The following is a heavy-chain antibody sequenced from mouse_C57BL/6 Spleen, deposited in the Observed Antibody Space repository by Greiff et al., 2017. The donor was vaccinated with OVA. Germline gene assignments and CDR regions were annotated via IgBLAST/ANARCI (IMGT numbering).Heavy chain of an antibody. D-gene: IGHD2-4*01. Sequence: VQLQQSGAELARPGASVKMSCKASGYTFTSYTMHWVKQRPGQGLEWIGYINPSSGYTKYNQKFKDKVTLTADKSSSTAYMQLSSLTSEDSAVYYCARSRGDYDGAMDYWGQGTSVTVSS. CDR2: INPSSGYT. V-gene: IGHV1-4*01. CDR3: ARSRGDYDGAMDY. CDR1: GYTFTSYT. J-gene: IGHJ4*01.